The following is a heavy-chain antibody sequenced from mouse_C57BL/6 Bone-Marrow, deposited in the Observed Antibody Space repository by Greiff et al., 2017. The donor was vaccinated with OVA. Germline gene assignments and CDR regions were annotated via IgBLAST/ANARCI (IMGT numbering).Heavy chain of an antibody. Sequence: VQLQQSGPGLVKPSQSLSLTCSVTGYSITSGYYWNWIRQFPGNKLEWMGYISYDGSNNYNPSLKNRISITRDTSKNQFFLKLNSVTTEDTATYYCAREGDYDGGRWGQGTLVTVSA. D-gene: IGHD2-4*01. V-gene: IGHV3-6*01. J-gene: IGHJ3*01. CDR3: AREGDYDGGR. CDR2: ISYDGSN. CDR1: GYSITSGYY.